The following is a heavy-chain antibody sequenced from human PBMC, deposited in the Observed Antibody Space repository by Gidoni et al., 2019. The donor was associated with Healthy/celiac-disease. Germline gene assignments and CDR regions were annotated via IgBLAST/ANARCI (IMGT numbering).Heavy chain of an antibody. D-gene: IGHD1-26*01. V-gene: IGHV3-66*02. CDR2: IYSGGTT. CDR3: ARDPYLFSGHDC. Sequence: EVQLVESGGGLVQPGGSLRLSCAASGFTVSSNYMSWVRQAPGKGLEWVSVIYSGGTTYYGDSVKGRFTISRDNSKNTLYLQMNSLRVEDTAVYYCARDPYLFSGHDCWGQGTLVTVSS. CDR1: GFTVSSNY. J-gene: IGHJ4*02.